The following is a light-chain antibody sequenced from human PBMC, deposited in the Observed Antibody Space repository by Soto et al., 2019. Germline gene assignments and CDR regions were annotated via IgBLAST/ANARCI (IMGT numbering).Light chain of an antibody. CDR2: DAS. CDR3: EQYGSTPLT. J-gene: IGKJ4*01. V-gene: IGKV3-20*01. Sequence: EIVLTQSPGTLSLSPGERATLSCRTSQSVANKYLAWYQQKPGQAPRFLIYDASSRATGIPDRFSGSGSGTDFTLTISRLEPEDFAVYYREQYGSTPLTFGGGTKVEIK. CDR1: QSVANKY.